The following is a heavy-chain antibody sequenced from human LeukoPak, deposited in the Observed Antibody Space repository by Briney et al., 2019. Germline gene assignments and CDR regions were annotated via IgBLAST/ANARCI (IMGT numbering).Heavy chain of an antibody. Sequence: PGGSLRLSRGASGIIFKDAWMNWVRLAPGKGLEWVGRIKNKADGGTTDYAAPVRGRFIISRDDSKNRLYLQMNSLKTEDTAVYYCTTSGTPFQYWGQGTLVTVSS. V-gene: IGHV3-15*01. CDR3: TTSGTPFQY. J-gene: IGHJ4*02. CDR2: IKNKADGGTT. CDR1: GIIFKDAW. D-gene: IGHD3-10*01.